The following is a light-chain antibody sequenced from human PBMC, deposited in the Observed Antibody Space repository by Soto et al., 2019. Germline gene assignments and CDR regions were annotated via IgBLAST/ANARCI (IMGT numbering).Light chain of an antibody. CDR2: GAS. Sequence: EIVMTQSPATLSVSPGERATLSCRASQSISNNSAWYQQKPGQAPSLLIYGASTRATGIPARFSGSGSGTEFTLTISSLQSEDSAVYYCQQYNNWPPRTFGQGTKLEIK. V-gene: IGKV3-15*01. CDR1: QSISNN. J-gene: IGKJ2*01. CDR3: QQYNNWPPRT.